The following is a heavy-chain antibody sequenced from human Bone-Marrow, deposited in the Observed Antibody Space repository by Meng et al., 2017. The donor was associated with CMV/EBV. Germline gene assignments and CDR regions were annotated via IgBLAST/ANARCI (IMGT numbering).Heavy chain of an antibody. V-gene: IGHV4-39*01. CDR1: GYSISSSSYY. CDR2: IYYSGST. D-gene: IGHD6-19*01. J-gene: IGHJ4*02. Sequence: SETLSLTCTVSGYSISSSSYYWGWIRQPPGKGLEWIGSIYYSGSTYYNPSLKSRVTISVDTSKNQFSLKLSSVTAADTAVYYCAIPTDSSGWYSPFDYWGQGTLVAVSS. CDR3: AIPTDSSGWYSPFDY.